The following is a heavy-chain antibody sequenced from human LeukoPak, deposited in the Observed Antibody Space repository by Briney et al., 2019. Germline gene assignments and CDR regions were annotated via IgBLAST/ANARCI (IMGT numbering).Heavy chain of an antibody. CDR3: ARVGKSSSWYENWFDP. CDR2: IRYDGSNK. V-gene: IGHV3-30*02. CDR1: GFTFDDYG. D-gene: IGHD6-13*01. Sequence: GGSLRLSCAASGFTFDDYGMSWVRQAPGKGLEWVAFIRYDGSNKYYADSVKGRFTISRDNSKNTLYLQMNSLRAEDTAVYYCARVGKSSSWYENWFDPWGQGTLVTVSS. J-gene: IGHJ5*02.